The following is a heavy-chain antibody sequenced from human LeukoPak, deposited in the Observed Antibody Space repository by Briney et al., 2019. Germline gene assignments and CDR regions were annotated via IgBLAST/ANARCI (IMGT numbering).Heavy chain of an antibody. Sequence: GGSLRLSCAASGLIFSSYWMSCVRQAPGKGLEWVSVIYSGGSTYYADSVKGRFTISRDISKNTLYLQMNSLRAEDTAVYHCARGPTVQEDLDYWGQGTLVTVSS. CDR1: GLIFSSYW. D-gene: IGHD3-10*02. V-gene: IGHV3-66*01. J-gene: IGHJ4*02. CDR2: IYSGGST. CDR3: ARGPTVQEDLDY.